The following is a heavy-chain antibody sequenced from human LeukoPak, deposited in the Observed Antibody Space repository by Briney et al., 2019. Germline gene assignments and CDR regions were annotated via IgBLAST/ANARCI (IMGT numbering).Heavy chain of an antibody. CDR1: GGSISSGGYY. Sequence: SETLSLTCTVSGGSISSGGYYWSWIRQHPGKGLEWIGYIYYSGSTYYNPSLKSRVTISVDTSKNQFSLKLSSVTAADTAVYYCAREAQLRFRDYYYGMDVWGQGTTVAVSS. J-gene: IGHJ6*02. D-gene: IGHD5-12*01. CDR2: IYYSGST. V-gene: IGHV4-31*03. CDR3: AREAQLRFRDYYYGMDV.